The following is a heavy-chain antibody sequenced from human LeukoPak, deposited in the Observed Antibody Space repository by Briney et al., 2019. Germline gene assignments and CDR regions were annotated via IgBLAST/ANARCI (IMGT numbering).Heavy chain of an antibody. J-gene: IGHJ4*02. CDR1: GFTFSSYE. CDR3: AREAIKDY. V-gene: IGHV3-48*03. CDR2: ISSSGSTI. Sequence: GGSLRLSCAASGFTFSSYEMNWVRQAPGKGLEWVTYISSSGSTIYYADYVKGRFTIARDDAKNSLYLQMSSLRDEDTAVYYCAREAIKDYWGQGTLVTVSS.